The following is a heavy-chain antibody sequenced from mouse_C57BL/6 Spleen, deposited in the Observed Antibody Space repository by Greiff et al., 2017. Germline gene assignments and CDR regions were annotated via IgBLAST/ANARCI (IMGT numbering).Heavy chain of an antibody. V-gene: IGHV1-82*01. D-gene: IGHD1-1*01. Sequence: VQLQQSGPELVNPGASVKISCKASGYAFSSSWMNWVKQRPGKGLEWIGRIYPGDGDTNYNGKFKGKATLTADKSSSTAYMQLSSLTSEDSAVYFCAIITTVVATRAMDYWGQGTSVTVSS. CDR2: IYPGDGDT. J-gene: IGHJ4*01. CDR1: GYAFSSSW. CDR3: AIITTVVATRAMDY.